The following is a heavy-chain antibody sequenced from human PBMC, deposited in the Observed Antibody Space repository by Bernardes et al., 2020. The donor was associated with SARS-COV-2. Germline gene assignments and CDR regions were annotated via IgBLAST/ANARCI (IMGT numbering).Heavy chain of an antibody. D-gene: IGHD3-10*01. CDR2: IYYSGST. V-gene: IGHV4-61*01. CDR3: ARSTMVRGVIIGGFDY. Sequence: ETLSLTCTVSGGSVSSGSYYWSWIRQPPGKGLEWIGYIYYSGSTNYNPSLKSRVTISVDTSKNQFSLKLSSVTAADTAVYYCARSTMVRGVIIGGFDYWGQGTLVTVSS. J-gene: IGHJ4*02. CDR1: GGSVSSGSYY.